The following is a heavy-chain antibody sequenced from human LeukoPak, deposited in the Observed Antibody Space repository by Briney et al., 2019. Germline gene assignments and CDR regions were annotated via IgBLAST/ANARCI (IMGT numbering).Heavy chain of an antibody. CDR2: IYYGGST. D-gene: IGHD3-10*01. J-gene: IGHJ3*02. Sequence: SETLSLTCTVSGASISSYYWSWIRQPPGKGLEWIGYIYYGGSTNYNPSLKSRVTISVDTSKNQFSLKLTSVTAADTAVYYCAREGRWFGELLRAFDIWGQGTMVTVSS. CDR3: AREGRWFGELLRAFDI. V-gene: IGHV4-59*01. CDR1: GASISSYY.